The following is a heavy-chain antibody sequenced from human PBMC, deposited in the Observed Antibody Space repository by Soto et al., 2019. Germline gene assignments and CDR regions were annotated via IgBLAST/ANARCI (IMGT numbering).Heavy chain of an antibody. Sequence: EVQLVESGGGLVKPGGSLRLSCAASGFTFSSYSTNWVRQAPGKGLEWVSSISSSSSYIYYADSVKGRFTISRDNAKNSLYLQMNSLRAEDTAVYYCASRGYCSSTSCHGYFQHWGQGTLVTVSS. J-gene: IGHJ1*01. CDR3: ASRGYCSSTSCHGYFQH. V-gene: IGHV3-21*01. CDR2: ISSSSSYI. CDR1: GFTFSSYS. D-gene: IGHD2-2*01.